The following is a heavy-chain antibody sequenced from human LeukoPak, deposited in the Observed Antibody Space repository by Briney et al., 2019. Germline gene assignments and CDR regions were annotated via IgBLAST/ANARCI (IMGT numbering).Heavy chain of an antibody. V-gene: IGHV3-11*05. CDR1: GFTFSDYY. D-gene: IGHD6-13*01. CDR3: AREDGYSSSWYSDY. CDR2: ISSTSIYT. J-gene: IGHJ4*02. Sequence: GGALRLSCAASGFTFSDYYMSWIRQAPGKGLEWVSDISSTSIYTNYADSVKGRFTISRDNAKNSLYLQMNSLRAEDTAVYYCAREDGYSSSWYSDYWGQGTLVTVSS.